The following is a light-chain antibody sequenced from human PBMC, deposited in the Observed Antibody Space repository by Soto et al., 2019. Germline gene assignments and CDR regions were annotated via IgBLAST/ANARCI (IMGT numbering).Light chain of an antibody. J-gene: IGKJ1*01. CDR2: AAS. V-gene: IGKV3-15*01. CDR1: QSVNRN. CDR3: QQYNNWWT. Sequence: EIVMTQSPATLSVSPGERATLSCRASQSVNRNLAWYQQKPGQAPRLLIYAASTRATGIPARFSGSGSETEFTLTISSLQSEDFAIYYCQQYNNWWTFGQGTKVKI.